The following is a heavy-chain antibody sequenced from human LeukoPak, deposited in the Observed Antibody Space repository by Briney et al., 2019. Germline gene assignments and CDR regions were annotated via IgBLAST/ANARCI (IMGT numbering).Heavy chain of an antibody. D-gene: IGHD1-26*01. Sequence: GGSLRLSCAASGFTFSSNAMSWVRQAPGKGLEWVSAILTGGGSTYYADSVKGRFTISRDNPNNTLYLQMNNLRAEDTAVYYCAKPRDSIVGTTTPTRLATLDIWGQGTMVTVSS. CDR2: ILTGGGST. J-gene: IGHJ3*02. CDR3: AKPRDSIVGTTTPTRLATLDI. CDR1: GFTFSSNA. V-gene: IGHV3-23*01.